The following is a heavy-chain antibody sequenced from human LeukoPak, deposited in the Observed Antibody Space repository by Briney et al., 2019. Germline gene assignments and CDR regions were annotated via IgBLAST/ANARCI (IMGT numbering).Heavy chain of an antibody. CDR3: ARAYGSGSSAY. Sequence: ASVKVSCKASGYTFTGYYMHWVRQAPGQGLEWMGWINPNSGGTNYAQKFQGRVTMTRDTSISTAYMELSSLRSEDTAVYYCARAYGSGSSAYWGQGTLVTVSS. CDR1: GYTFTGYY. J-gene: IGHJ4*02. D-gene: IGHD3-10*01. CDR2: INPNSGGT. V-gene: IGHV1-2*02.